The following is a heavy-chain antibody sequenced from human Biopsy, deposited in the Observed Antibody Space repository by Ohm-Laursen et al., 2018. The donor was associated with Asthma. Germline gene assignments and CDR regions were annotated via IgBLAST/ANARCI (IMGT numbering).Heavy chain of an antibody. J-gene: IGHJ3*01. CDR1: GFTFRSFG. CDR2: ISYNGNTK. Sequence: RSLRLSCSASGFTFRSFGMHWVRQAPGKGLEWVALISYNGNTKVYPDSVKGRFSISRDNSKNTLYLQMNTLTAEDTAVYYCARDGFGAYQIDAFNLWGQGTLVTVSS. CDR3: ARDGFGAYQIDAFNL. D-gene: IGHD3-10*01. V-gene: IGHV3-30*03.